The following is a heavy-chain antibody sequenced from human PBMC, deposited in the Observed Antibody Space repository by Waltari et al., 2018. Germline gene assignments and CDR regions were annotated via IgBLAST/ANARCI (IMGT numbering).Heavy chain of an antibody. J-gene: IGHJ4*02. D-gene: IGHD1-7*01. CDR2: ISYDGSNK. CDR3: ARAVELGGY. V-gene: IGHV3-30-3*01. CDR1: GYSISSGYF. Sequence: QVQLQESGPGLVKPSETLSLSCTVSGYSISSGYFWDWVRQPPGKGLEWVAVISYDGSNKYYADSVKGRFTISRDNSKNTLYLQMNSLRAEDTAVYYCARAVELGGYWGQGTLVTVSS.